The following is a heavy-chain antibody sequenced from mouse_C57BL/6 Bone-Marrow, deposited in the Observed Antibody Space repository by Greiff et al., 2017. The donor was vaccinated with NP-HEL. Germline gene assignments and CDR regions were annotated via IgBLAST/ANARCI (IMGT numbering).Heavy chain of an antibody. CDR2: ISDGGSYT. J-gene: IGHJ3*01. Sequence: EVQGVESGGGLVKPGGSLKLSCAASGFTFSSYAMSWVRQTPEKRLEWVATISDGGSYTYYPDNVKGRFTISRDNAKNNLYLQMSHLKSEDTAMYYCARARDFAYWGQGTLVTVSA. CDR1: GFTFSSYA. CDR3: ARARDFAY. V-gene: IGHV5-4*01.